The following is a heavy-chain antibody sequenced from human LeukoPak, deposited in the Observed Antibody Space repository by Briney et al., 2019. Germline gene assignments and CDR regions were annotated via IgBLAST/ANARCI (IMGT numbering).Heavy chain of an antibody. Sequence: PSETLSLTCTVSGGPISSSPYYWGWIRQPPGKGLEWIGSISYSGSTFYNPSLKSRLTISVDTSKNQFSLKLSSLTAADMAVFYCARLSPYLGSGSSAFPDDFWGQGTLVTVSS. CDR1: GGPISSSPYY. V-gene: IGHV4-39*01. D-gene: IGHD3-10*01. CDR3: ARLSPYLGSGSSAFPDDF. J-gene: IGHJ4*02. CDR2: ISYSGST.